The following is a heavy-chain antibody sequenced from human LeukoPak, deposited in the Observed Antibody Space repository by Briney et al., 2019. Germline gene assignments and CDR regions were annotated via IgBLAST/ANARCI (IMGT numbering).Heavy chain of an antibody. CDR2: IHYTGST. V-gene: IGHV4-59*08. CDR1: GGSISSYY. Sequence: SETLSLTCTVSGGSISSYYWSWIRQPPGKGLECIGYIHYTGSTNYNPSLKSRVTISVDTSKNQCSLKVSSVTAADTAVYYCARSTVVAASSNYDYWGQGSLVTVSS. D-gene: IGHD6-13*01. CDR3: ARSTVVAASSNYDY. J-gene: IGHJ4*02.